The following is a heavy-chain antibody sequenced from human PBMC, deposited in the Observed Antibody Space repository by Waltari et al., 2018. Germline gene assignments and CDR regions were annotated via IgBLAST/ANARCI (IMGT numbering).Heavy chain of an antibody. CDR3: ARQYYYDSSGYYLYFDY. J-gene: IGHJ4*02. CDR2: INHSGST. Sequence: QVQLQQWGAGLLKPSETLSLTCAVYGGSFSGYYWSWIRQPPGKGLEWIGEINHSGSTNYNPSLKSRVTISVDTSKNQFSLKLSSVTAADTAVYYCARQYYYDSSGYYLYFDYWGQGTLVTVSS. V-gene: IGHV4-34*01. D-gene: IGHD3-22*01. CDR1: GGSFSGYY.